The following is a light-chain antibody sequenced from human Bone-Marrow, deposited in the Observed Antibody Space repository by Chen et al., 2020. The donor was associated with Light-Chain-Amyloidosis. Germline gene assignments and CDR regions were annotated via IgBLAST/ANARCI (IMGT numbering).Light chain of an antibody. CDR1: DLPTKY. V-gene: IGLV3-25*03. CDR3: QSADSSGTYEVI. CDR2: RET. J-gene: IGLJ2*01. Sequence: SYELTQPPSVSVSPGQTARITCSGDDLPTKYAYWYQKKPGQAPVLVIHRETERPSGISERFSGASSGTTDTLTISGVQEEDEADYHCQSADSSGTYEVIFGGGTKLTVL.